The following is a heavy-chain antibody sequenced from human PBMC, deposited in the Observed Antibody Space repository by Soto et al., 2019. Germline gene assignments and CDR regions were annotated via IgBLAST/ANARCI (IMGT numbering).Heavy chain of an antibody. Sequence: QVQLVESGGGVVQPGRSLRLSCAASGFTFSSYGMHWVRQAPGKGLEWVALLSSDGSSRFYADSVKGRFTISRDNSENILYLQMNSLRNDDTAVYYCAKDRNSFGYDSFVHWGQGTLVTVSS. CDR1: GFTFSSYG. D-gene: IGHD3-16*01. CDR3: AKDRNSFGYDSFVH. CDR2: LSSDGSSR. J-gene: IGHJ4*02. V-gene: IGHV3-30*18.